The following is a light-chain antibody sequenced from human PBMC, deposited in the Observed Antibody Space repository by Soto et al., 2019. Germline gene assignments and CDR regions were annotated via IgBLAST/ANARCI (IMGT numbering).Light chain of an antibody. Sequence: DIQMTQSPSTMSASVGDRVTITCRASQSISTWLAWYQQKPGKAPKLLIYKASSVQSGVPSRFSGSGSGTEVTLTISSLQPDDCATYYCQQYETYCTFGQGTKLEIK. CDR1: QSISTW. J-gene: IGKJ2*02. V-gene: IGKV1-5*03. CDR3: QQYETYCT. CDR2: KAS.